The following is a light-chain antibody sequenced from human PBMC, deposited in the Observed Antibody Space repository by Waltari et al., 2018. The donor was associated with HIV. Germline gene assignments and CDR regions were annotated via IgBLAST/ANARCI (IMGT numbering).Light chain of an antibody. CDR2: EVG. CDR3: CAYAGPTGLSEV. CDR1: SRDIGAYNY. J-gene: IGLJ2*01. Sequence: QSALTQPASVSGSPGQSITISCTGTSRDIGAYNYVSWYQLHPGKAPKLMIYEVGTRPSGVSYRFSGSKSGNTASLTSSGLQSEDEADYHCCAYAGPTGLSEVFGGGTKLTVL. V-gene: IGLV2-23*02.